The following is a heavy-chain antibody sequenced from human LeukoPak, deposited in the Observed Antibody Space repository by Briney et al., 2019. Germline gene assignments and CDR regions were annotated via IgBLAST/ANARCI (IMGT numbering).Heavy chain of an antibody. CDR1: GFTFSSYA. CDR2: ISGSGANT. J-gene: IGHJ4*02. D-gene: IGHD5-18*01. V-gene: IGHV3-23*01. CDR3: AKETSYTATYYFDF. Sequence: GGSLRLSCVASGFTFSSYAMSWVRQAPGKGLEWVSAISGSGANTYYADSVKGRFTLSRDNSKNTLCLQMNSLRAEDTAVYYCAKETSYTATYYFDFWGQGTLVTVSS.